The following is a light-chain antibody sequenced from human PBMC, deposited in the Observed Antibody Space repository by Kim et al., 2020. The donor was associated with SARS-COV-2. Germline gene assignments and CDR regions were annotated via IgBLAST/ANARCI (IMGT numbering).Light chain of an antibody. Sequence: GQSITISCTGTSSDVGGYNYVSWYQQHPGKAPKLMIYDVSKRPSGVSDRFSGSKSANTASLTVSGLQAEDEADYYCSSYTANSTWVFGGGTQLTVL. CDR1: SSDVGGYNY. J-gene: IGLJ3*02. V-gene: IGLV2-14*03. CDR2: DVS. CDR3: SSYTANSTWV.